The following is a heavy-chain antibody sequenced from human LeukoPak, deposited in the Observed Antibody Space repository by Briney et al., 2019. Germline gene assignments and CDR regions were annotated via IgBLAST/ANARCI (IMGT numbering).Heavy chain of an antibody. CDR1: GDSISYYY. CDR3: VRVRGYSYDSSDFDY. Sequence: SETLSLTCTVSGDSISYYYWSWIRQPPGKGLEWIGKIYYSGNTNYNPSLKSRVTISVDTSKNQFSLKLSSVTAADTAVYYCVRVRGYSYDSSDFDYWGQGTLVTVSS. J-gene: IGHJ4*02. CDR2: IYYSGNT. V-gene: IGHV4-59*01. D-gene: IGHD5-18*01.